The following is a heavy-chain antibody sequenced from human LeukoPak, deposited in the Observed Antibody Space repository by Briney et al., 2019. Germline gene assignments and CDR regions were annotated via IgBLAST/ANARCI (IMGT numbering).Heavy chain of an antibody. CDR3: VQTIGWPGFDY. V-gene: IGHV4-4*09. J-gene: IGHJ4*02. Sequence: SETLSLICTTSGLPISRFFWNWVSQPPGKGLEWIGNIYDGVPTFFNPSLKSRVTISVDTSKGQFSLQLASVTAADTAVYYCVQTIGWPGFDYWGQGILVTVSS. CDR2: IYDGVPT. D-gene: IGHD6-19*01. CDR1: GLPISRFF.